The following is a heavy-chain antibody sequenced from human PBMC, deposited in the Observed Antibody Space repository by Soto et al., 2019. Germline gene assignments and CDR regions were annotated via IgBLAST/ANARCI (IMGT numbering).Heavy chain of an antibody. V-gene: IGHV4-59*01. CDR1: GGSISSYY. J-gene: IGHJ6*03. CDR2: IYYSGST. Sequence: SETLSLTCTVSGGSISSYYWSWIRQPPGKGLEWIGYIYYSGSTNYNPSLKSRVTISVDTSKNQFSLKLSSVTAADTAGYYWGREILFVVRPSFSHYYHLAVSAQRSSVTVSS. CDR3: GREILFVVRPSFSHYYHLAV. D-gene: IGHD3-10*02.